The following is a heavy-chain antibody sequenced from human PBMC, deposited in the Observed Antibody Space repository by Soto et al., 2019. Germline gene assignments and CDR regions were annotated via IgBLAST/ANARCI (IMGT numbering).Heavy chain of an antibody. CDR2: ILPVFRTP. CDR1: GGTFGDYG. CDR3: ARDDGEGGMDV. Sequence: QMQPGQSGPEVRKPGSSVKVSCKASGGTFGDYGSDWVRQAPGHGLEWMGGILPVFRTPRNAQKFEGRVSLTVDEVTNTAFMELNSLRPEDTATYYCARDDGEGGMDVWGQGTKVIVSS. J-gene: IGHJ6*02. D-gene: IGHD3-10*01. V-gene: IGHV1-69*01.